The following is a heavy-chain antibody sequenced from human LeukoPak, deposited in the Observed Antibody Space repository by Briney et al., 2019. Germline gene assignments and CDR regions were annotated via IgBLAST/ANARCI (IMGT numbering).Heavy chain of an antibody. V-gene: IGHV3-48*03. CDR3: ARYTTGTTAHNWFDP. D-gene: IGHD1-1*01. Sequence: GGSLRLSCAASGFTFSSYEMNWVRQAPGKGLEWVSYISSSGSTIYYADSVKGRFTISRDNAKNSLYLQMNSLRAEDTAVYYCARYTTGTTAHNWFDPWGQGTLVTVSS. CDR1: GFTFSSYE. J-gene: IGHJ5*02. CDR2: ISSSGSTI.